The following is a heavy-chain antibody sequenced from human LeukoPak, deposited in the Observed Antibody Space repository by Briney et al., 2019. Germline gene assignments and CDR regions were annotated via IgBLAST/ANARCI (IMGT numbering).Heavy chain of an antibody. CDR2: IYYSGST. V-gene: IGHV4-31*03. Sequence: PSQTLSLTCTVSGGSISSGGYSWSWIRQHPGKGLEWLGYIYYSGSTYYNPSLKSRVTISVDTSKNQFSLKLSSVTAADTAVYYCARAAYGSGSYYKSFDYWGQGTLLTVSS. J-gene: IGHJ4*02. CDR3: ARAAYGSGSYYKSFDY. D-gene: IGHD3-10*01. CDR1: GGSISSGGYS.